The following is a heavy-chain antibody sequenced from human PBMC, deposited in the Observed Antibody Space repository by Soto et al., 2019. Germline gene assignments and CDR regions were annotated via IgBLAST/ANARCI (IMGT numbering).Heavy chain of an antibody. CDR2: ISYDGSNK. CDR3: ARDLGSGYYFDY. Sequence: GGSLRLSCAASGFTFSNYALHWVRQAPGKGLEWVAVISYDGSNKYYVDSVKGRFTISRDNSKNTLYLQMNSLRAEDTAVYYCARDLGSGYYFDYWGQGTLVTVSS. J-gene: IGHJ4*02. V-gene: IGHV3-30-3*01. CDR1: GFTFSNYA. D-gene: IGHD3-22*01.